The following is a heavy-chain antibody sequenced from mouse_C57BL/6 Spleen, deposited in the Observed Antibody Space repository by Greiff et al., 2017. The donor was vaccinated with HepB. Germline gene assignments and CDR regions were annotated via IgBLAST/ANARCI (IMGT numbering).Heavy chain of an antibody. V-gene: IGHV1-19*01. Sequence: VQLQQSGPVLVKPGASVKMSCKASGYTFTDYYMNWVKQSHGKSLEWIGVINPYNGGTSYNQKFKGKATLTVDKSSSTAYMELNSLTSEDSAVYYCARENLVYGNFYWGQGTTLTVSS. CDR2: INPYNGGT. D-gene: IGHD2-1*01. CDR1: GYTFTDYY. J-gene: IGHJ2*01. CDR3: ARENLVYGNFY.